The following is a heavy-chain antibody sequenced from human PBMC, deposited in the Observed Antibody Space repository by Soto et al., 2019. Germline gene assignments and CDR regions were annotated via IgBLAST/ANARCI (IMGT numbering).Heavy chain of an antibody. CDR1: GGSISSGGYY. D-gene: IGHD5-12*01. CDR2: IYYSGST. V-gene: IGHV4-31*03. CDR3: ARAGEVATINSWGIIDY. Sequence: SETLSLTCTVSGGSISSGGYYWSWIRQHPGKGLEWIGYIYYSGSTYYNPSLKSRVTISVDTSKNQFSLKLSSVTAADTAVYYCARAGEVATINSWGIIDYWGQGTLVTVSS. J-gene: IGHJ4*02.